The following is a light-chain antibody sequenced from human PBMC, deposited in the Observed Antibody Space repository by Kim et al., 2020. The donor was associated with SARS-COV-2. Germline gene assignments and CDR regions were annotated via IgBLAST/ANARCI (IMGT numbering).Light chain of an antibody. CDR3: SLSYSGSVV. J-gene: IGLJ2*01. Sequence: TRGARTGALTTGRYPCWFLQKASQAPRTLIHDTINTHSWTPARFSGSLLGGKPALSLSGAQPEDEADYYCSLSYSGSVVFGGGTQLTVL. V-gene: IGLV7-46*01. CDR1: TGALTTGRY. CDR2: DTI.